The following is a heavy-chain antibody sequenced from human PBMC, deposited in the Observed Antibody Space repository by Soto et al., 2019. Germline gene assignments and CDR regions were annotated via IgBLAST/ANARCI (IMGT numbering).Heavy chain of an antibody. CDR1: GYSFTSYW. CDR2: IDPSDSYT. D-gene: IGHD3-9*01. V-gene: IGHV5-10-1*01. Sequence: PGESLKISCKGSGYSFTSYWISWVRQMPGKGLEWMGRIDPSDSYTNYSPSFQGHVTITADKSISTAYLQWRSLKASDTAMYYCARQYFDWQYGMDVGGQGTTVTVSS. CDR3: ARQYFDWQYGMDV. J-gene: IGHJ6*02.